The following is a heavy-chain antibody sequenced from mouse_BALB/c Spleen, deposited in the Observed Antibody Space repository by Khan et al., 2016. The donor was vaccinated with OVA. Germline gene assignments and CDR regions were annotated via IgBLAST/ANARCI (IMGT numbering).Heavy chain of an antibody. Sequence: EVELEVSGGGLVKPGGSRKLSCAVTGFTISSYGVHYVIQHPQGELVWVAYIRSDSATTNYKETVKGRITITRDNPKNTLFLQMTSLISEDTATYYCATADYYGYYFDYWGPGTTLTVSS. D-gene: IGHD1-2*01. CDR3: ATADYYGYYFDY. J-gene: IGHJ2*01. V-gene: IGHV5-17*02. CDR1: GFTISSYG. CDR2: IRSDSATT.